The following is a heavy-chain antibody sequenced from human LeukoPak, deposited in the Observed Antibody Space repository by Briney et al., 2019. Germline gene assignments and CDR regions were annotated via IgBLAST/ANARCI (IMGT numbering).Heavy chain of an antibody. D-gene: IGHD3-3*01. Sequence: SETLSLTCTVSRGSIIGYYWTWIRQPPGKGLQWIGYMYYIGTTKYTPSLKSRVPTSMDTSKNQFSLKVNSVTAADTAVYYCARVGFWSGSYTGYFDYWGQGALVTVSS. CDR1: RGSIIGYY. J-gene: IGHJ4*02. CDR3: ARVGFWSGSYTGYFDY. V-gene: IGHV4-59*12. CDR2: MYYIGTT.